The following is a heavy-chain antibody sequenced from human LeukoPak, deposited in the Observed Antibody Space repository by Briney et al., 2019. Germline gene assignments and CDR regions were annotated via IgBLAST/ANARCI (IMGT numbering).Heavy chain of an antibody. Sequence: GGSLRLSCAASGFTFSIYWMSWVRQAPGKGLEWVANIKQDGSEKYYVDSVKGRFTISRDNANNSLYLQMNSLRAEDTAVYYCAANLYAFDFWGQGTMVTV. V-gene: IGHV3-7*02. CDR3: AANLYAFDF. CDR1: GFTFSIYW. J-gene: IGHJ3*01. CDR2: IKQDGSEK. D-gene: IGHD2-8*01.